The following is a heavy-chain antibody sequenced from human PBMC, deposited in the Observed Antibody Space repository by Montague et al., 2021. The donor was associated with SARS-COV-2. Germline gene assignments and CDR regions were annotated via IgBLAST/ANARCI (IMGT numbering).Heavy chain of an antibody. CDR2: IYYSGST. CDR1: GGSISSGGYY. CDR3: ARDKVYGSGRGPREGRYDYYYYGVDV. V-gene: IGHV4-31*03. D-gene: IGHD3-10*01. J-gene: IGHJ6*02. Sequence: TLSLTCTVSGGSISSGGYYWSWIRQHPGKGLEWIGYIYYSGSTYYNPSLKSRVTISVDTSKNQFSLKLSSVTAADTAVYYCARDKVYGSGRGPREGRYDYYYYGVDVWGQGTTVTVSS.